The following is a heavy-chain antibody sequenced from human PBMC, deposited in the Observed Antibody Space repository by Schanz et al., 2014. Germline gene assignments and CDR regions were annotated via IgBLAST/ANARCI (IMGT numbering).Heavy chain of an antibody. CDR3: TKPPPAYTSTCYTYYFDY. J-gene: IGHJ4*02. CDR1: GFTFSTYA. Sequence: EVQLVESGGGLVQPGGSLRLSCAASGFTFSTYAMNWVRQAPGKGLEWLSGISGSGGDTDYVDSVKGRFTVSRDNSENTLYLQMNSLRAEDTAIDYGTKPPPAYTSTCYTYYFDYWGQGTLVTVSS. V-gene: IGHV3-23*04. D-gene: IGHD6-13*01. CDR2: ISGSGGDT.